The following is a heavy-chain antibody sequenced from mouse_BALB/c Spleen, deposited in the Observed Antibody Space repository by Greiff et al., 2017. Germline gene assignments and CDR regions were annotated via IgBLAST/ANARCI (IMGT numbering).Heavy chain of an antibody. CDR1: GYTFTSYW. D-gene: IGHD2-4*01. V-gene: IGHV1-5*01. J-gene: IGHJ4*01. Sequence: EVQLQQSGTVLARPGASVKMSCKASGYTFTSYWMHWVKQRPGQGLEWIGAIYPGNSDTSYNQKFKGKAKLTAVTSTSTAYMELSSLTNEDSAVYYCTRLYDYDDAMDYWGQGTSVTVSS. CDR2: IYPGNSDT. CDR3: TRLYDYDDAMDY.